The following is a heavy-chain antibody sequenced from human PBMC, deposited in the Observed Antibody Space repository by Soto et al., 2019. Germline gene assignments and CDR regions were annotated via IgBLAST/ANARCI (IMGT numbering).Heavy chain of an antibody. CDR3: ATNTIFGVAYKWFDP. Sequence: GASVKVSCKASGGTFSSYAISWVRQAPGQGLEWMGGIIPIFGTANYAQKFQGRVTITADESTSTAYMELSSLRSEDTAVYYCATNTIFGVAYKWFDPWGQGILVTVSS. J-gene: IGHJ5*02. CDR2: IIPIFGTA. V-gene: IGHV1-69*13. CDR1: GGTFSSYA. D-gene: IGHD3-3*01.